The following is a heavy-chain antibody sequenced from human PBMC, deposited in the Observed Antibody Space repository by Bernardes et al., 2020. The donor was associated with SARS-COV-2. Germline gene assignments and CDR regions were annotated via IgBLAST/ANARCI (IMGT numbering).Heavy chain of an antibody. Sequence: VKFSCKASGYTFTGYSMHWVRQAPGQGLEWMGWINPNSGGTNYAQKFQGRVTMTRDTSISTAYMELSRLRSDDTAVYYCAIPPTNYDRYGMDVWGQGTTVTVSS. CDR2: INPNSGGT. J-gene: IGHJ6*02. V-gene: IGHV1-2*02. D-gene: IGHD3-22*01. CDR1: GYTFTGYS. CDR3: AIPPTNYDRYGMDV.